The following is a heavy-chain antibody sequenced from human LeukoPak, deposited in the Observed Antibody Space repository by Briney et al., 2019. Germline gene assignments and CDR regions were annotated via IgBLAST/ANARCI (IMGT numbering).Heavy chain of an antibody. CDR1: GFTVSTNY. CDR3: ARDLNY. Sequence: GGSLRLSCAVSGFTVSTNYMSWVRQSPGRGLEWVSVTESGGTSYYADSLKGRFTISRDNSKNTVYLQMNSLTAEDTALYYCARDLNYWGQGTLVTVSS. J-gene: IGHJ4*02. CDR2: TESGGTS. V-gene: IGHV3-53*01.